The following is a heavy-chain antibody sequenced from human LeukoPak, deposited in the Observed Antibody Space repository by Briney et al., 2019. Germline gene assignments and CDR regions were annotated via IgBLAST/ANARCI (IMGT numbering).Heavy chain of an antibody. V-gene: IGHV4-39*07. CDR2: IYHSGNT. Sequence: PSETLSLTCTVSGGSISSSSYYWGWIRQPPGKGLEWIGSIYHSGNTYYNPSLKSRVTISVDTSKNQFSLKLNSVTAADTAVYYCARAGYGDSDFDYWGQGTLVTVSS. CDR1: GGSISSSSYY. D-gene: IGHD4-17*01. CDR3: ARAGYGDSDFDY. J-gene: IGHJ4*02.